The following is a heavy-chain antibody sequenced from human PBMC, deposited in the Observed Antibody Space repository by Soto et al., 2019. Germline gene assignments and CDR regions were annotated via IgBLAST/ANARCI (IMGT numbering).Heavy chain of an antibody. CDR3: ARQDSHYDFWSGPRHNWFDP. D-gene: IGHD3-3*01. Sequence: GESLKISCKGSGYSFTSYWIGWVRQMPGKGLEWMGIIYPGDSDTRYSPSFQGQVTISADKSISTAYLQWSSLKASDTATYYCARQDSHYDFWSGPRHNWFDPWGQGTLVTVSS. V-gene: IGHV5-51*01. CDR2: IYPGDSDT. CDR1: GYSFTSYW. J-gene: IGHJ5*02.